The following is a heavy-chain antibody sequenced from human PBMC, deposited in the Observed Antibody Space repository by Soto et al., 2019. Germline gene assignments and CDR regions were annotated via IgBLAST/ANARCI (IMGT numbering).Heavy chain of an antibody. CDR2: IFYSGST. V-gene: IGHV4-39*07. Sequence: SETLSLTCTVSGGSISSSSYYWGWIRQPPGKGLEWIGSIFYSGSTYYNPSLKSRVTISVDRSKNQFSLKLSSVTAADTAVYYCARSQTTVTSYDYWGQGTLVTVSS. J-gene: IGHJ4*02. D-gene: IGHD4-17*01. CDR3: ARSQTTVTSYDY. CDR1: GGSISSSSYY.